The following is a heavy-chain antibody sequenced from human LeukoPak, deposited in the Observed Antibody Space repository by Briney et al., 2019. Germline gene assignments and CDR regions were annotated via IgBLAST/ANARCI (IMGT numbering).Heavy chain of an antibody. V-gene: IGHV3-21*01. CDR3: ARGITMIDDAFDI. D-gene: IGHD3-22*01. CDR1: GFTFSSYS. J-gene: IGHJ3*02. Sequence: PGGSLRLSCAASGFTFSSYSMNWVRQAPGKGLEWVSSISSSSSYMYYADSVKGRFTISRDNAKNSLYLQMNSLRAEDTAVYYCARGITMIDDAFDIWGQGTMVTVSS. CDR2: ISSSSSYM.